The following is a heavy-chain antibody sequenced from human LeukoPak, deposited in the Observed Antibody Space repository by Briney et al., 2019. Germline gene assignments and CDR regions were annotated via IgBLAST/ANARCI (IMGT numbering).Heavy chain of an antibody. V-gene: IGHV3-23*01. CDR3: AKDRRGSTMIVVVTYFDY. CDR1: GFTFSSYA. D-gene: IGHD3-22*01. CDR2: ISGSGGST. Sequence: GGSLRLSCAASGFTFSSYAMSWVRQAPGKGLEWVSAISGSGGSTYYADSVKGRFTISRDNSKNTLYLQMNSLRAEDTAVYYCAKDRRGSTMIVVVTYFDYWGQGTLVTVSS. J-gene: IGHJ4*02.